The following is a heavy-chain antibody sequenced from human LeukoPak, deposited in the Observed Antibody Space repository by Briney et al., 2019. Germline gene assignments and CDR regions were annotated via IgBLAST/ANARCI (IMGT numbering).Heavy chain of an antibody. CDR2: ITGDGGAT. J-gene: IGHJ5*02. CDR1: GFTFDDYA. D-gene: IGHD2-21*01. CDR3: ARSELDGCGGESHWTRGSCNWFDP. Sequence: PGGSLRLSCAASGFTFDDYAMHWVRQPPGKGLEWVSLITGDGGATYYADSVKGRFTISRDNSKNFLSLQMNSLRTEDTALYFCARSELDGCGGESHWTRGSCNWFDPWGQGTLVTVSS. V-gene: IGHV3-43*02.